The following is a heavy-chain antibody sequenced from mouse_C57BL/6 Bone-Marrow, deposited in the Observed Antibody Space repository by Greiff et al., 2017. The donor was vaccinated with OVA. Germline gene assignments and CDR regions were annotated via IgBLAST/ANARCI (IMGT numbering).Heavy chain of an antibody. D-gene: IGHD2-1*01. V-gene: IGHV1-76*01. CDR1: GYTFADYY. J-gene: IGHJ4*01. CDR2: IYPGSGNT. Sequence: QVQLKQPGAELVRPGASVKLSCKASGYTFADYYLNWVKQRPGRGLEWIARIYPGSGNTFYNEKFKGKATLTAETSSSTAYMQLSSLTSEVSAVYFCASNYEEYDMDDWGPGTTVTVAS. CDR3: ASNYEEYDMDD.